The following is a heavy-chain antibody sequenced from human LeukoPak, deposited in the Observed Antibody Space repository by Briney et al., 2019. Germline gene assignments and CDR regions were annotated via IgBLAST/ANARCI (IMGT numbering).Heavy chain of an antibody. Sequence: SETLSLTCTVSGGSISSYYWSWIRQPPGKGLEWIGYIYYSGSTNYNPSLKSRVTISVDTSKNQLSLKLSSVTAADTAVYYCARDQDFWSGYVDYWGQGTLVTVSS. D-gene: IGHD3-3*01. CDR1: GGSISSYY. CDR3: ARDQDFWSGYVDY. J-gene: IGHJ4*02. V-gene: IGHV4-59*12. CDR2: IYYSGST.